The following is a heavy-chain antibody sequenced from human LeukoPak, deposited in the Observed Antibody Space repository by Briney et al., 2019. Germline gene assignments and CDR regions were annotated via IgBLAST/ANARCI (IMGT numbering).Heavy chain of an antibody. V-gene: IGHV3-21*01. J-gene: IGHJ4*02. D-gene: IGHD1-1*01. CDR1: GFTFSSYS. CDR3: ARKLPSAQSDF. Sequence: PGGSLRLSCAVSGFTFSSYSMNWVRQAPGKGLEWVSAISGNSFWIYYADSVKGRFTISRDNAKNSLYLQMDSLRADDTAVYYCARKLPSAQSDFWGQGTLITVSS. CDR2: ISGNSFWI.